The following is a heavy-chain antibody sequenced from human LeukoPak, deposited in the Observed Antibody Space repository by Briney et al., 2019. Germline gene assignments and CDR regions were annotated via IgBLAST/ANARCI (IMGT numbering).Heavy chain of an antibody. Sequence: PGGSLRLSCAASGFTFSSYAMHWVRQAPGKGLEWVAVISYDGSNKYYADSVKGRFTISRDNSKNTLYLQMNSLRAEDTAVYYCARGDVDIVATIPGYGMDVWGQGTTVTVSS. V-gene: IGHV3-30-3*01. J-gene: IGHJ6*02. CDR1: GFTFSSYA. CDR2: ISYDGSNK. D-gene: IGHD5-12*01. CDR3: ARGDVDIVATIPGYGMDV.